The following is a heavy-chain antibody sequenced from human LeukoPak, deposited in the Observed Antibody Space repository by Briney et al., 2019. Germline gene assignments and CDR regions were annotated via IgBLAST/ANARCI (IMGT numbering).Heavy chain of an antibody. CDR3: ARYNSGRGDY. CDR2: IWYNGGNK. CDR1: GFNFGSYG. D-gene: IGHD1-20*01. Sequence: GGSLRLSCVASGFNFGSYGIRWVRQAPGKGLEWVAIIWYNGGNKYYEDSVRGRFTVSRDNSKNTAWLQMDSLRVEDTAVYYCARYNSGRGDYWGQGTLVTVSS. V-gene: IGHV3-33*01. J-gene: IGHJ4*02.